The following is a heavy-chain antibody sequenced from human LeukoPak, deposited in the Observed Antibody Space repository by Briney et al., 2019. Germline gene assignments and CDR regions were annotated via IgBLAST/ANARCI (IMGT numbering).Heavy chain of an antibody. D-gene: IGHD6-19*01. CDR1: GFTFSNAW. CDR3: TTTYSSGWYYFNY. J-gene: IGHJ4*02. V-gene: IGHV3-15*01. CDR2: IKGKTDGGTT. Sequence: GGSLRLSCAASGFTFSNAWMSWVRQAPGKGLEWVGRIKGKTDGGTTDYAAPVKGRFTISRDDSKNTLYLQMNSLKTEDTAVYYCTTTYSSGWYYFNYWGQGTLVTVSS.